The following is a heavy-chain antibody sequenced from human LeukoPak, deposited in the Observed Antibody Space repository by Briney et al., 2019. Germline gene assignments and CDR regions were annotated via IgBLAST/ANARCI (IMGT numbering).Heavy chain of an antibody. D-gene: IGHD2-21*01. J-gene: IGHJ4*02. V-gene: IGHV4-30-4*08. CDR3: SRVMSDCGSVMCYKGYLDS. CDR1: GAAMNSGDYY. Sequence: PSETLSLTCSVSGAAMNSGDYYWTWIRQSPGMGLEWIAYIHYNGATYYNPSLKSRLSVSLDTSKNQFSLNLNSVTAADKAVYFCSRVMSDCGSVMCYKGYLDSWGQGTLVTVSS. CDR2: IHYNGAT.